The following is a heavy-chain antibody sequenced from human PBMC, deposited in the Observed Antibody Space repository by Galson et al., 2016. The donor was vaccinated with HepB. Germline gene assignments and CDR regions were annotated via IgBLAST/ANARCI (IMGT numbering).Heavy chain of an antibody. D-gene: IGHD6-13*01. CDR1: GFNFSTYG. J-gene: IGHJ5*01. Sequence: LRLSCAASGFNFSTYGMHWVRQAPGKGLEWVAVIDYDGSNKHYADSVKGRFTISRDDSKNTLYLQMNSLRVEDTALYYCARARPPYSSSWSHWFDSWGQGTLVTVSS. CDR3: ARARPPYSSSWSHWFDS. V-gene: IGHV3-33*01. CDR2: IDYDGSNK.